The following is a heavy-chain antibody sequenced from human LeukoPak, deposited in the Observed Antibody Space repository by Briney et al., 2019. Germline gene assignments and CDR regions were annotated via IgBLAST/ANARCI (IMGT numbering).Heavy chain of an antibody. Sequence: GGSLGLSCAASGFTFSSYAMSWVRQAPGKGLEWVSAISGSGGSTYYPDSVKGRFTISRDNSKNTLYLQMNSLRAEDTAVYYCAKDKNYGVDNWFDPWGQGTLVTVSS. J-gene: IGHJ5*02. CDR1: GFTFSSYA. D-gene: IGHD4-17*01. CDR3: AKDKNYGVDNWFDP. V-gene: IGHV3-23*01. CDR2: ISGSGGST.